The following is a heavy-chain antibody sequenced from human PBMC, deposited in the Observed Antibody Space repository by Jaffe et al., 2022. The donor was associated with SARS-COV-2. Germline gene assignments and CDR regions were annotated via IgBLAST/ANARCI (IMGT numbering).Heavy chain of an antibody. CDR1: GFTFSSYA. D-gene: IGHD2-15*01. V-gene: IGHV3-23*01. Sequence: EVQLLESGGGLIQPGKSLRLSCAASGFTFSSYAMSWVRQAPGKGLEWVSSVSGSGGGTYYTDSVKGRFTISRDNSKNTLYLQMNSLRAEDTAVYYCVKDQGVVVAAAYNWFDPWGQGTLVTVSS. CDR3: VKDQGVVVAAAYNWFDP. J-gene: IGHJ5*02. CDR2: VSGSGGGT.